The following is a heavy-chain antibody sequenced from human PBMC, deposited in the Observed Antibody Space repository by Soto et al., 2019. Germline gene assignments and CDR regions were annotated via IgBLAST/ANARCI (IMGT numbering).Heavy chain of an antibody. D-gene: IGHD5-18*01. CDR2: IIPMLGIA. J-gene: IGHJ4*02. CDR3: ANRGYSYGFVIY. V-gene: IGHV1-69*02. CDR1: GGTFSSYT. Sequence: QVQLVQSGAEVKKPGSSVKVSCKASGGTFSSYTFSWVRQAPGQGLEWMGRIIPMLGIANYAQKFQGRVTITADKSTSTGYMGLSRLRSEDTAVYYCANRGYSYGFVIYWGQGTLVTVSS.